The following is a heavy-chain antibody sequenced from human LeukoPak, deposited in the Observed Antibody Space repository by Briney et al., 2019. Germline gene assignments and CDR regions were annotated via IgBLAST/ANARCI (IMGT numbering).Heavy chain of an antibody. CDR2: IHYSGTT. Sequence: PSETLSLTCTVSGGAINDYYWSWIRQPPGKGLEWIAYIHYSGTTNYNPSLKSRVTISVDTSKNQFSLKLSSVTAADTAVYYCARGGPSDYGGYDAFDIWGQGTMVTVSS. V-gene: IGHV4-59*01. CDR3: ARGGPSDYGGYDAFDI. J-gene: IGHJ3*02. CDR1: GGAINDYY. D-gene: IGHD4-23*01.